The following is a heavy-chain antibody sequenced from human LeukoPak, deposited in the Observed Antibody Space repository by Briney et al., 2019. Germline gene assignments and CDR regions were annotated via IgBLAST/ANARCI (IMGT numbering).Heavy chain of an antibody. Sequence: GGSLRLSCAAPGFTFSSYSMNWVRQAPGKGLEWVSSISSSSSYIYYADSVKGRFTISRDNAKNSLYLQMNSLRAEDTAVYYCAREYGSGSYGDYWGQGTLVTVSS. V-gene: IGHV3-21*01. J-gene: IGHJ4*02. D-gene: IGHD3-10*01. CDR1: GFTFSSYS. CDR3: AREYGSGSYGDY. CDR2: ISSSSSYI.